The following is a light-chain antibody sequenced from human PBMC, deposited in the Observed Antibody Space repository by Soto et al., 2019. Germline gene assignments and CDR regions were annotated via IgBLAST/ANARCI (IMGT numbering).Light chain of an antibody. CDR2: DAS. J-gene: IGKJ4*01. CDR3: QHGSHWLT. V-gene: IGKV3-11*01. CDR1: QSVRSY. Sequence: EIVLTQSPATLSLSPEERATLSCRASQSVRSYLAWYQQKPGQAPRLLIYDASNRATGIPARFSGSGSGTDFPITISSLAPEYFAVYYCQHGSHWLTFGGGTKVEIK.